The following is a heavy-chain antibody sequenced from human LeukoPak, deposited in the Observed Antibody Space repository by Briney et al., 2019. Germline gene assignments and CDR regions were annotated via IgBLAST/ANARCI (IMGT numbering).Heavy chain of an antibody. Sequence: SETLSLTCAVYGGSFSDYYWTWIRQPPGKGLEWIGEINHGGSTNYNPSLKSRLTMSVDTSNHQFSLRLTSVTDADTAVYYCARWQVTSCTNGCTPNYYDSWGQGTLVTVSS. CDR2: INHGGST. J-gene: IGHJ4*02. CDR1: GGSFSDYY. D-gene: IGHD2-8*01. V-gene: IGHV4-34*01. CDR3: ARWQVTSCTNGCTPNYYDS.